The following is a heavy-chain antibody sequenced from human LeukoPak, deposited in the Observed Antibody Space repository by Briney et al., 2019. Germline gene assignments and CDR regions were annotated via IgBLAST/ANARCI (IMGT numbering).Heavy chain of an antibody. D-gene: IGHD6-13*01. CDR3: AKERAASGFDY. CDR2: ISGSGGAT. Sequence: GGSLRLSCAASGFTLSNYAMGWVRQAPGKGLEWVSTISGSGGATYYADSVKGRFTISRDNSKNTLYLQMNSLRAEDTAVYYCAKERAASGFDYWGQGTLVTVSS. CDR1: GFTLSNYA. V-gene: IGHV3-23*01. J-gene: IGHJ4*02.